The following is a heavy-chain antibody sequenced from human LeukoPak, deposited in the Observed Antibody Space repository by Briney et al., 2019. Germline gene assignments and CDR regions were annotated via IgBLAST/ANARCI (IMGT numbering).Heavy chain of an antibody. J-gene: IGHJ4*02. Sequence: NPGGSLRLSCVASGFIFRTYSMNWARQAPGKGLEWVSSISSSSSHIYYADSVKGRFTISRDNAKNSLYLRMNSLRAEDTAVYYCARTKRDPNPFDYWGQGTLVTVSS. D-gene: IGHD2-8*01. CDR3: ARTKRDPNPFDY. CDR2: ISSSSSHI. CDR1: GFIFRTYS. V-gene: IGHV3-21*06.